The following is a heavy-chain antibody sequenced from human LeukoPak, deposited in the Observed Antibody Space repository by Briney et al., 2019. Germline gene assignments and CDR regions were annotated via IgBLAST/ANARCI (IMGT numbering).Heavy chain of an antibody. D-gene: IGHD5-18*01. CDR1: GGSISSYY. CDR3: ARDADLRGYSYGWAFDI. Sequence: SETLSLTCTVSGGSISSYYWSWIRQPAGKGLEWIGRIYTSGSTNYNPSLKSRVTMSVDTSKNQFSLKLSSVTAADTAVYYCARDADLRGYSYGWAFDIWGQGTMVTVSS. J-gene: IGHJ3*02. CDR2: IYTSGST. V-gene: IGHV4-4*07.